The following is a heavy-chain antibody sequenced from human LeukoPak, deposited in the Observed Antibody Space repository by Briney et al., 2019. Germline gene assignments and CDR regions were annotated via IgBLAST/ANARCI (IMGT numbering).Heavy chain of an antibody. CDR3: ARGFSPVAVLAILAY. CDR2: ISSSSTYI. D-gene: IGHD2-21*01. V-gene: IGHV3-21*01. J-gene: IGHJ4*02. CDR1: GFTFTGYT. Sequence: GGSLRLSCAASGFTFTGYTMNWVRQAPGKGLEWVSSISSSSTYIYYADSVKGRFTISRDNAKNSLYLQMNSLRAEDTAVYYCARGFSPVAVLAILAYGGQGTLVTVSS.